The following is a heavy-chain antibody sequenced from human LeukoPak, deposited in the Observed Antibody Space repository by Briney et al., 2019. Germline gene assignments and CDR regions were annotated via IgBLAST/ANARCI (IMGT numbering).Heavy chain of an antibody. Sequence: SETLPLTCTVSGGSLSNYYWSWIRQYPGQGLEWIGYIYYSGSTTYNPSLKSRVTISVDTSKNQFSLKLTSVTAADTAVYYCARAGSNRFDPWGQGILVTVSS. V-gene: IGHV4-59*01. D-gene: IGHD3-10*01. CDR1: GGSLSNYY. J-gene: IGHJ5*02. CDR2: IYYSGST. CDR3: ARAGSNRFDP.